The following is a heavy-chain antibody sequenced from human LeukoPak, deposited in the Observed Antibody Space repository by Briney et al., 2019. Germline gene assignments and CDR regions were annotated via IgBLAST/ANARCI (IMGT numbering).Heavy chain of an antibody. CDR3: AREAMGWGSSWQLDY. D-gene: IGHD6-13*01. J-gene: IGHJ4*02. CDR2: IPVSGDPT. CDR1: GLTFSRYA. V-gene: IGHV3-23*01. Sequence: GGSLRLSCAASGLTFSRYAMTWVRQAPGKGLEWVSSIPVSGDPTYYADSVKGRFSISRDNLRNTLYLEMSSLRAEDTAVYYCAREAMGWGSSWQLDYWGQGTLVTVSS.